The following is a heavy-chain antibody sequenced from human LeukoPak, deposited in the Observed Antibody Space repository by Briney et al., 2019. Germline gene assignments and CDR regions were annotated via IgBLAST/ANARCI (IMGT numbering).Heavy chain of an antibody. CDR2: ISGYSGNT. CDR1: GYTFTSYG. V-gene: IGHV1-18*01. D-gene: IGHD6-19*01. J-gene: IGHJ4*02. CDR3: ARPVVAGNFDY. Sequence: ASVNVSCKASGYTFTSYGISWVRQAPGQGLEWMGWISGYSGNTKYAQKLQGRVTMTTDTSTTTAYMELRSLRSDDTAVYYCARPVVAGNFDYWGQGTLVTDSS.